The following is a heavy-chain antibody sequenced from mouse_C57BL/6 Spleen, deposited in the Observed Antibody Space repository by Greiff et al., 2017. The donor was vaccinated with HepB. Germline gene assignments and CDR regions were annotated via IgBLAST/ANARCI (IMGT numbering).Heavy chain of an antibody. D-gene: IGHD3-2*02. CDR3: TRRSSGYGGYFDY. J-gene: IGHJ2*01. CDR2: IDPETGGT. CDR1: GYTFTDYE. V-gene: IGHV1-15*01. Sequence: QVQLKESGAELVRPGASVTLSCKASGYTFTDYEMHWVKQTPVHGLEWIGAIDPETGGTAYNQKFKGKAILTADKSSSTAYMELRSLTSEDSAVYYCTRRSSGYGGYFDYWGQGTTLTVSS.